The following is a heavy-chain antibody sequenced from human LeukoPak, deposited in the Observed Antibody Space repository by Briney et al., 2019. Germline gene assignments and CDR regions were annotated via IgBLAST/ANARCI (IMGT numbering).Heavy chain of an antibody. D-gene: IGHD6-19*01. V-gene: IGHV3-64*04. CDR1: GFTFSNYI. CDR3: ARGIAVAYFDY. CDR2: ITSNGGTT. J-gene: IGHJ4*02. Sequence: PGGSLRLSCSASGFTFSNYIMHWARQAPGKGLEYISAITSNGGTTYYADSVKGRVTISRDNSKNTLYLQMNSLRAEDTAVYYCARGIAVAYFDYWGQGTLVTVSS.